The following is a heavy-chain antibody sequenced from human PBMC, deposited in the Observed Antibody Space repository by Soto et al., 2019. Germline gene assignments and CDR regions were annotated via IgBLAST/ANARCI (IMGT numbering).Heavy chain of an antibody. V-gene: IGHV4-59*08. D-gene: IGHD4-17*01. CDR3: ARAPRTTVTSLNWYFDL. J-gene: IGHJ2*01. CDR1: GGSIGGYD. CDR2: IYYSGST. Sequence: PLETLCLTCSVSGGSIGGYDGSWIRQPPGKGLEWIGYIYYSGSTNYNPSLKSRVTISVDTSKNQFSLKLSSVTAADTAVYYCARAPRTTVTSLNWYFDLWGRGTLVTVSS.